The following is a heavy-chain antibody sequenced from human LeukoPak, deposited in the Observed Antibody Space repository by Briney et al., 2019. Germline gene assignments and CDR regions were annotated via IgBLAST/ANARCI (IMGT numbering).Heavy chain of an antibody. D-gene: IGHD3-22*01. Sequence: SETLSLTCTVSGGSISSGSYYWRWIRQPAGKGLEWIGRIYTSGSTNYNPSLKSRVTISVDTSKNQFSLKLSSVTAADTAVYYCARQVQLNRGYAKWKYFQHWGQGTLVTVSS. CDR1: GGSISSGSYY. CDR3: ARQVQLNRGYAKWKYFQH. CDR2: IYTSGST. J-gene: IGHJ1*01. V-gene: IGHV4-61*02.